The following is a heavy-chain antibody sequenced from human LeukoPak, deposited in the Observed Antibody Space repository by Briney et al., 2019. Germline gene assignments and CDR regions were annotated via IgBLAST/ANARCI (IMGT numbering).Heavy chain of an antibody. V-gene: IGHV4-31*03. D-gene: IGHD3-22*01. CDR2: IYYSGST. CDR1: GGSISSGGYY. J-gene: IGHJ3*02. CDR3: ARQTYYYDSSGYYYDAFDI. Sequence: SETLSLTCTVSGGSISSGGYYWSWIRQHPGKGLEWIGYIYYSGSTYYNPSLKSRVTISVDTSKSQFSLKLSSVTAADTAVYYCARQTYYYDSSGYYYDAFDIWGQGTMVTVSS.